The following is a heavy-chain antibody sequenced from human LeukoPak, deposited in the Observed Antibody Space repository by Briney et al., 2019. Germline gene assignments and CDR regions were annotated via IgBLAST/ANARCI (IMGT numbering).Heavy chain of an antibody. D-gene: IGHD6-13*01. Sequence: PGGSLRLSCAASGFTFSNAWMSWVRQAPGKGLEWVGRIKSKTDGGTTDYAAPVKGRFTISRDDSKTTLYLQMNSLKTEDTAVYYCATIAAAGQGDYWGQGTLVTVSS. CDR2: IKSKTDGGTT. V-gene: IGHV3-15*01. J-gene: IGHJ4*02. CDR3: ATIAAAGQGDY. CDR1: GFTFSNAW.